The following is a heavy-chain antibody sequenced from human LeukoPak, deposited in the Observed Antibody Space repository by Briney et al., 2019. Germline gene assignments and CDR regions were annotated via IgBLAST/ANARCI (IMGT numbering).Heavy chain of an antibody. CDR1: GGTFSSYA. CDR2: IIPIFGTA. V-gene: IGHV1-69*05. D-gene: IGHD2-2*01. J-gene: IGHJ2*01. Sequence: SVKVSCKASGGTFSSYAISWVRQAPGQGLEWMGGIIPIFGTANYAQKFQGRVTITTDESTSTAYMELSSLRSEDTAVYYCATPYQLLGSFDLWGRGTLVTVSS. CDR3: ATPYQLLGSFDL.